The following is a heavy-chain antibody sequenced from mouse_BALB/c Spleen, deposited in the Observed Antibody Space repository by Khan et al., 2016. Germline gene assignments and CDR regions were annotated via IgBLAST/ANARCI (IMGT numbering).Heavy chain of an antibody. J-gene: IGHJ1*01. CDR1: GFTFSGFW. CDR3: LRWGGWNFDV. V-gene: IGHV11-2*02. Sequence: EVQLVETGGGLVQPGGSRGLSCEGSGFTFSGFWMSWVRQTPGKTLEWIGDINSDGSTINYAPSIKDRFTIFRDNDKNTLYLQMNKVRAEDTATYFCLRWGGWNFDVWGAGTTVTVSS. CDR2: INSDGSTI.